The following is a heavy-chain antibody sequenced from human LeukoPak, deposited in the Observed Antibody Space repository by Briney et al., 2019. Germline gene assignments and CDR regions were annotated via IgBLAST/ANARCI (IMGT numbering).Heavy chain of an antibody. CDR1: GFTFSDYY. Sequence: GGSLRLSCAASGFTFSDYYINWIRQAPGKGLEWISYISSDGGTIYSADSLKGRFTISRDNAKHSLYLQMNSLRAEDTAVYYCTRDSRGAFDIWGQGTMVTVSS. CDR3: TRDSRGAFDI. J-gene: IGHJ3*02. V-gene: IGHV3-11*01. D-gene: IGHD3-10*01. CDR2: ISSDGGTI.